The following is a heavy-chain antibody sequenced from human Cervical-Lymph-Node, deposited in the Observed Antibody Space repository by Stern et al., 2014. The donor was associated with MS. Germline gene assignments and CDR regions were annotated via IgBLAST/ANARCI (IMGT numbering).Heavy chain of an antibody. CDR2: VIPRFGIP. CDR3: ASVDIVAAFFS. J-gene: IGHJ4*02. V-gene: IGHV1-69*15. CDR1: VGTFSNNI. Sequence: VQLVESGSEVKENGSSATVSCKASVGTFSNNIVNWVRQAPGLGLEWLGRVIPRFGIPNYEEMLQGRGSITADEVTYTVYLQLSSLRSEDTATYFCASVDIVAAFFSWGQGTLVSVSS. D-gene: IGHD5-12*01.